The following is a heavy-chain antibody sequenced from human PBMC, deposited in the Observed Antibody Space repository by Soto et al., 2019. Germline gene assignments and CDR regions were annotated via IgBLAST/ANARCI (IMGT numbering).Heavy chain of an antibody. CDR3: ARSLFTSSWFAGS. CDR2: IYHSGTT. Sequence: SETMSLTCSVSGYSISSGYYWGWIRQPPGKGLEWIGTIYHSGTTYYNPSLKSRITISIDTSKNQFSLLLTPVTATDTAEYYCARSLFTSSWFAGSWGQGTLVTVSS. CDR1: GYSISSGYY. J-gene: IGHJ5*02. D-gene: IGHD6-13*01. V-gene: IGHV4-38-2*01.